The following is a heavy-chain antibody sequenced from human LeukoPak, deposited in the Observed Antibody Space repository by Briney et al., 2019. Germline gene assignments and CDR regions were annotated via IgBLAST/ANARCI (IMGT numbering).Heavy chain of an antibody. CDR1: GYTFTSYG. V-gene: IGHV1-18*01. CDR2: SSAYNGNT. CDR3: ARDFPTYYDSSGYIDA. J-gene: IGHJ5*02. D-gene: IGHD3-22*01. Sequence: ASVKVSCKASGYTFTSYGISWVRQAPGQGLEWMGWSSAYNGNTNYAQTPQGRVTMTTDTSTSTAYMELRSLRSDDPTVYYCARDFPTYYDSSGYIDAWGQGTLVTVSS.